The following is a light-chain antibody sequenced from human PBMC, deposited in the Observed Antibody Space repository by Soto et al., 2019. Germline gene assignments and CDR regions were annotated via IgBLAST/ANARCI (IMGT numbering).Light chain of an antibody. J-gene: IGLJ1*01. CDR3: QSYDSSLSASV. CDR1: SSNIGAGFD. Sequence: QSVLTQPPSVSGAPGQRVTISCTGSSSNIGAGFDVHWYQQLPGTAPKLLIYGNSNRPSGVPDRFSGYKSGTSASLAITGLQAEDEADSYCQSYDSSLSASVFGTGTKLTVL. V-gene: IGLV1-40*01. CDR2: GNS.